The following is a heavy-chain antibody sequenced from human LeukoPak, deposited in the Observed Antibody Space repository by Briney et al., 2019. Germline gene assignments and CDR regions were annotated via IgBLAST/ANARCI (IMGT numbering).Heavy chain of an antibody. CDR2: IYYSGST. V-gene: IGHV4-39*07. CDR3: ARGVGGYCSGGSCYSEPNWFDP. CDR1: GGSISSSSYY. J-gene: IGHJ5*02. Sequence: SETLSLTCTVSGGSISSSSYYWGWIRQPPGKGLEWIGSIYYSGSTNYNPSLKSRVTISVDTSKNQFSLKLSSVTAADTAVYYCARGVGGYCSGGSCYSEPNWFDPWGQGTLVTVSS. D-gene: IGHD2-15*01.